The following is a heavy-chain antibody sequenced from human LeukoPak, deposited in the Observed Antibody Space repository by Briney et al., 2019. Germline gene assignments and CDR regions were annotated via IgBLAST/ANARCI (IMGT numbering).Heavy chain of an antibody. D-gene: IGHD3-10*01. Sequence: ASVKVSCKASGGTFSSYAISWVRQAPGQGLEWMGRIIPILGIANYAQKFQGRATITADKSTSTAYMELSSLRSEDTAVYYCARDRYSGSITMVRDYGMDVWGQGTTVTVSS. CDR3: ARDRYSGSITMVRDYGMDV. CDR2: IIPILGIA. V-gene: IGHV1-69*04. CDR1: GGTFSSYA. J-gene: IGHJ6*02.